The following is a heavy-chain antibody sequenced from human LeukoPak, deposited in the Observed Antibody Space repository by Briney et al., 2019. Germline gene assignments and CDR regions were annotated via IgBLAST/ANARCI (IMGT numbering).Heavy chain of an antibody. Sequence: GGSLRLSCAASGFTFSSYAMHWVRQAPGKGLEYVSAISSNGGSTYYANSVKGRFTISRDNSKNTLYLQMGSLRAEDMAVYYCARAILAPYSGSYRFDYWGQGTLVTVSS. D-gene: IGHD1-26*01. CDR1: GFTFSSYA. CDR2: ISSNGGST. J-gene: IGHJ4*02. CDR3: ARAILAPYSGSYRFDY. V-gene: IGHV3-64*01.